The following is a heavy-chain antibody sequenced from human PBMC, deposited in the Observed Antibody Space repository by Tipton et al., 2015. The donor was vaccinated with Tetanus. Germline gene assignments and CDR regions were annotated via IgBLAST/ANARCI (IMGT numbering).Heavy chain of an antibody. CDR1: GGLITTGGYS. CDR2: IYQTDST. V-gene: IGHV4-30-2*01. Sequence: TLSLTCALSGGLITTGGYSWGWIRQTPGQGLEWIGYIYQTDSTYYRPSLRSRLTISINRSKNQFSLKLTSVTAADTAVYYCVRGRGLGAYSFGFEYWGRGTHVSVSS. J-gene: IGHJ4*02. D-gene: IGHD5-18*01. CDR3: VRGRGLGAYSFGFEY.